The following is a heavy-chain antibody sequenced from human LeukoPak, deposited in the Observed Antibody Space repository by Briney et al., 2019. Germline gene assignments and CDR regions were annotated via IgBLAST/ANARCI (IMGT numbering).Heavy chain of an antibody. V-gene: IGHV3-21*01. CDR3: ARDQGYCSGGSCYSADFDY. Sequence: PGESLRLSCAASGFTFRTHSMNWVRQAPGKGLEWVASISSSGTYIYHSDSVKGRFSTSRDNAKNSLYLQMNSLRAEDTAVYYCARDQGYCSGGSCYSADFDYWGQGTLVTVSS. D-gene: IGHD2-15*01. J-gene: IGHJ4*02. CDR1: GFTFRTHS. CDR2: ISSSGTYI.